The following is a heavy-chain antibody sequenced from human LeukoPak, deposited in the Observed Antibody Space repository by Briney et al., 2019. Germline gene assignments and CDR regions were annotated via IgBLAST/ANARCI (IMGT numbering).Heavy chain of an antibody. CDR2: FSNGAT. V-gene: IGHV4-38-2*02. CDR3: ARDSNSRRFGY. CDR1: GASISSRNY. D-gene: IGHD4-11*01. J-gene: IGHJ4*02. Sequence: SETLSLTCAVSGASISSRNYWGWIRQPPGKGLEWIGTFSNGATYYTPSLKSRVTISIDTSRNEFSLKLSSVPAADTAVYYCARDSNSRRFGYWGQGTLVAVYS.